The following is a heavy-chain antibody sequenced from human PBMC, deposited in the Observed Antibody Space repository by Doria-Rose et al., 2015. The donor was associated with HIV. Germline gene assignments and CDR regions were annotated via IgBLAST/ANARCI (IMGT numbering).Heavy chain of an antibody. CDR3: ARIKSSRWYHKYYFDF. D-gene: IGHD6-13*01. CDR1: GVSLSSPGMG. CDR2: IFSDDER. Sequence: QVTLKESGPVLVKPTETLTLTCTVSGVSLSSPGMGVSWIRQPPGKALEWLANIFSDDERSYNTSLSSRLTISRGTSKSQVVITMTDMDPVDTATYYCARIKSSRWYHKYYFDFWGQGTLVIVSA. J-gene: IGHJ4*02. V-gene: IGHV2-26*01.